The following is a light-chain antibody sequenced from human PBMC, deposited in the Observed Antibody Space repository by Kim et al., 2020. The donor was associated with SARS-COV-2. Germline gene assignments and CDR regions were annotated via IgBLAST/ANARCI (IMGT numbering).Light chain of an antibody. V-gene: IGLV3-21*01. Sequence: APGKTATITGEGTNSGTKRVHWYQQKPGQAPVLVICYDNDRPSGIPERFSGSNSGNTATLTIYRVEAGDEADYYCQVWDSTSDHYVFGTGTKVTVL. J-gene: IGLJ1*01. CDR1: NSGTKR. CDR3: QVWDSTSDHYV. CDR2: YDN.